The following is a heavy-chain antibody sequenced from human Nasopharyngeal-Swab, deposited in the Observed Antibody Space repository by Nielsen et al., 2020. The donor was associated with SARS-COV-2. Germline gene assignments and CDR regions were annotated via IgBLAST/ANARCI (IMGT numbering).Heavy chain of an antibody. D-gene: IGHD5-18*01. Sequence: SATLSLTCAVYGGSFSGYYWSWIRQPPGKGLEWIGEINHSGSTIYNPSLKSRVTISVDTYKNQSSLKLSSVTAADTAVYYCASDEIVHTAMGHYYYYGMDVWGQGTTVTVSS. V-gene: IGHV4-34*01. CDR2: INHSGST. J-gene: IGHJ6*02. CDR1: GGSFSGYY. CDR3: ASDEIVHTAMGHYYYYGMDV.